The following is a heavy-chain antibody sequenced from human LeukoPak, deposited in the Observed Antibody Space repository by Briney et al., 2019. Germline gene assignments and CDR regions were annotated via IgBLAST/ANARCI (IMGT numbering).Heavy chain of an antibody. Sequence: VASVKVSCKASGYIFIDHYMHWVRQAPGQGLEWMGWINPDSGATNYAQKFQGGVTMTRDTSISTAYMELSGLRSEDTAVYYCARARGWQQLVLYFGYWGQETLVTVSS. D-gene: IGHD6-13*01. CDR1: GYIFIDHY. CDR3: ARARGWQQLVLYFGY. CDR2: INPDSGAT. J-gene: IGHJ4*02. V-gene: IGHV1-2*02.